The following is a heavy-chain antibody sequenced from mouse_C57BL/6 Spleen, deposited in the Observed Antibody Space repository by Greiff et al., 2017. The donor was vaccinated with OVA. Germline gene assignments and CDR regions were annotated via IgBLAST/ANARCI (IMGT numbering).Heavy chain of an antibody. V-gene: IGHV5-4*03. CDR1: GFTFSSYA. Sequence: EVKVVESGGGLVKPGGSLKLSCAASGFTFSSYAMSWVRQTPEKRLEWVATISDGGSYTYYPDNVKGRFTISRNNAKNNLYLQMSHLKSEDTAMYYCARGDYDDYFDYWGQGTTLTVSS. D-gene: IGHD2-4*01. CDR3: ARGDYDDYFDY. CDR2: ISDGGSYT. J-gene: IGHJ2*01.